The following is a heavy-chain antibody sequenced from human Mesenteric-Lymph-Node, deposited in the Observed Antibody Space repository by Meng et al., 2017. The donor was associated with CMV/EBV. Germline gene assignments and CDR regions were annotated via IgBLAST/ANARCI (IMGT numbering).Heavy chain of an antibody. V-gene: IGHV4-59*08. Sequence: SETLSLTCAVYGGSFSGYYWSWIRQPPGKGLEWIGYIYYSGSTNYNPSLKSRVTISVDTSKNQFSLKLSSVTAADTAVYYCARKYFPMAARPIGAYFDYWGQGTLVTVSS. D-gene: IGHD6-6*01. CDR1: GGSFSGYY. CDR3: ARKYFPMAARPIGAYFDY. J-gene: IGHJ4*02. CDR2: IYYSGST.